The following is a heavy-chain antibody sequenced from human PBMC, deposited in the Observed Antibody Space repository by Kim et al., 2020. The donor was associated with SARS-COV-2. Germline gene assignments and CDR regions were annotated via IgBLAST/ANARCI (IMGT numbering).Heavy chain of an antibody. V-gene: IGHV3-33*01. CDR2: IWYDGSNK. J-gene: IGHJ6*02. Sequence: GGSLRLSCAASGFTFSSYGMHWVRQAPGKGLEWVAVIWYDGSNKYYADSVKGRFTISRDNAKNTLYLQMNSLRAEDTAVYYCARDLDQNYYYYYGMDVWGQGTTVTVSS. D-gene: IGHD3-3*01. CDR1: GFTFSSYG. CDR3: ARDLDQNYYYYYGMDV.